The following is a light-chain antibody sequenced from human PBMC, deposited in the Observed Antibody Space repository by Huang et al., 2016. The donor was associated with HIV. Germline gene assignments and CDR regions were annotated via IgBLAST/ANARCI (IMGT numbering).Light chain of an antibody. CDR1: QSISNW. Sequence: DIQMTQSPSTLSASVGARVTITCRASQSISNWLAWYQQKPGKAPNLLIYKASSLKSGVPSRFSGSGSGTEFTLTISSLQPDDFATYYCQQYNSYSYTFGQGTKLEIK. J-gene: IGKJ2*01. CDR3: QQYNSYSYT. CDR2: KAS. V-gene: IGKV1-5*03.